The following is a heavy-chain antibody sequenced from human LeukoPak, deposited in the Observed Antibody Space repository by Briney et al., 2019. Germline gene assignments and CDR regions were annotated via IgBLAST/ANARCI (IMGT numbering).Heavy chain of an antibody. Sequence: GGSLRLSCAASGFTFSDHYMDWVRQAPGKGGEGVGRSRNKANGYITAYAAWGKGRFTGERDESKSSVYLQMDTLKIEDTAVYYCASPGLSGTSGTYYYGMDVWGQGTTVTVSS. CDR1: GFTFSDHY. CDR2: SRNKANGYIT. D-gene: IGHD1-7*01. J-gene: IGHJ6*02. V-gene: IGHV3-72*01. CDR3: ASPGLSGTSGTYYYGMDV.